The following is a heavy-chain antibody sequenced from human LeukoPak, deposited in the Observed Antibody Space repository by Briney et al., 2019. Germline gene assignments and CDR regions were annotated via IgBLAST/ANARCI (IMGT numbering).Heavy chain of an antibody. V-gene: IGHV3-23*01. Sequence: GGSLRLSCAASGFTFSSYAMSWVRQAPGKGLEWVSAISGSGGSTDYADSVKGRFTISRGNSKNILYLQMNSLTAEDTAVYYCARDSLKNGYNYDYFDYWGQGTLVTVSS. CDR3: ARDSLKNGYNYDYFDY. D-gene: IGHD5-24*01. J-gene: IGHJ4*02. CDR2: ISGSGGST. CDR1: GFTFSSYA.